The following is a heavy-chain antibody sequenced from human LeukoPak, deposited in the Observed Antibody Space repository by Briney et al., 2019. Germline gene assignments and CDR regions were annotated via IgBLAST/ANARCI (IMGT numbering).Heavy chain of an antibody. Sequence: GGSLRLSCAAPGFTVSSNYMSWVRQAPGKGLEWVSVIYSGGSTYYAGSVKGRFTISRDNSKNTLYLQMNSLRAEDTAVYYCARDRTIPRNYYMDVWGKGTTVTVSS. D-gene: IGHD1-14*01. J-gene: IGHJ6*03. CDR3: ARDRTIPRNYYMDV. CDR1: GFTVSSNY. V-gene: IGHV3-66*02. CDR2: IYSGGST.